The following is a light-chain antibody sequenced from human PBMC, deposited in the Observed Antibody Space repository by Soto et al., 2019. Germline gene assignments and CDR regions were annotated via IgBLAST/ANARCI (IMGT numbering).Light chain of an antibody. CDR1: SSNIGAGYD. J-gene: IGLJ1*01. Sequence: QSVLTQPPSVSGAPGQTVTISCTGSSSNIGAGYDVHWYQQLPGTAPKLLIYGNIKRPSGVPDRFSGSKSGTSASLAITGLQAEDEADYYCQSYDSSLSGYVFGTGTKLTVL. V-gene: IGLV1-40*01. CDR3: QSYDSSLSGYV. CDR2: GNI.